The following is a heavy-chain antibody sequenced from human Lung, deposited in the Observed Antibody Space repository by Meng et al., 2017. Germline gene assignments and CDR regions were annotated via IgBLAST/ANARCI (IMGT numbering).Heavy chain of an antibody. CDR2: IGHSGFT. CDR1: GGFIRTSGYY. CDR3: VRSSAWVRTGFDP. J-gene: IGHJ5*02. V-gene: IGHV4-39*01. D-gene: IGHD6-19*01. Sequence: LSEASGSGVVNPPVALSLTCRVSGGFIRTSGYYWGWIRPPPGKGLEWIGSIGHSGFTYYTPSLKSRVAVSLDTSKSQFSLMLTSVTAADTAVYYCVRSSAWVRTGFDPWGQGTLVTVSS.